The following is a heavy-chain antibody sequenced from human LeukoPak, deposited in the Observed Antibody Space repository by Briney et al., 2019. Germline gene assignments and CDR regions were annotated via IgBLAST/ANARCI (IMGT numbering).Heavy chain of an antibody. CDR1: GFTFRNFW. CDR3: ARGILVGATIT. V-gene: IGHV3-21*01. J-gene: IGHJ5*02. D-gene: IGHD1-26*01. Sequence: GGSLRLSCAASGFTFRNFWMSWVRQAPGKGLEWVSSISSSSSYIYYADSVKGRFTISRDNAKNSLYLQMNSLRAEDTAVYYCARGILVGATITWGQGTLVTVSS. CDR2: ISSSSSYI.